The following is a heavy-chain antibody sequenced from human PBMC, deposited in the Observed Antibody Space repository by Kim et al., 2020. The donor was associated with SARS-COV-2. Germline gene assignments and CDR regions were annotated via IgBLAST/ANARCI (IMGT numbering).Heavy chain of an antibody. J-gene: IGHJ6*02. CDR1: GGTFSSYA. Sequence: SVKVSCKAPGGTFSSYAISWVRQAPGQGLEWMGGIIPIFGTANYAQKFQGRVTITADESTSTAYMELSSLRSEDTAVYYCARDSPVLLWFGESGMDVWGQGTTVTVSS. D-gene: IGHD3-10*01. CDR3: ARDSPVLLWFGESGMDV. V-gene: IGHV1-69*13. CDR2: IIPIFGTA.